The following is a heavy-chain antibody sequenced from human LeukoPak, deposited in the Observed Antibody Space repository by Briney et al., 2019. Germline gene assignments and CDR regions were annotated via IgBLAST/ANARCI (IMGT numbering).Heavy chain of an antibody. CDR3: ARDTGSGWLNWFDP. CDR2: ISAYNGNT. Sequence: ASVKVSCKASGYTFTSYGISWVRQAPGQGLEWMGWISAYNGNTNYAQKLQGRVTMTRDTSTSTVYMELSSLRSEDTAVYYCARDTGSGWLNWFDPWGQGTLVTVSS. CDR1: GYTFTSYG. J-gene: IGHJ5*02. V-gene: IGHV1-18*01. D-gene: IGHD6-19*01.